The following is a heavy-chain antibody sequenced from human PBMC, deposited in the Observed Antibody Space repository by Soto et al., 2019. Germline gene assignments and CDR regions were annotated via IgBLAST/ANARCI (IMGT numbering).Heavy chain of an antibody. CDR2: IKQDGSEK. D-gene: IGHD3-16*01. CDR3: ARGGRDAYDWFDP. CDR1: GFTFSDCW. J-gene: IGHJ5*02. V-gene: IGHV3-7*01. Sequence: EAQLVESGGGLVQPGGSLRVSCAVSGFTFSDCWMSWVRQAPGKGLEWVAKIKQDGSEKDYVDSVKGRFTISRDNANNSLYLHMYSLRVEDTAIYYCARGGRDAYDWFDPWGQGTLVTVSS.